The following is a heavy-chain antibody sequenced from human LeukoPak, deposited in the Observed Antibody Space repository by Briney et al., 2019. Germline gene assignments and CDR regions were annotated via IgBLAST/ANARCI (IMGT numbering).Heavy chain of an antibody. J-gene: IGHJ4*02. CDR3: ARVPLPFWTWDY. V-gene: IGHV1-18*01. CDR2: ISAYNGNT. D-gene: IGHD3/OR15-3a*01. CDR1: GYTFTSYG. Sequence: GASVKVSCKASGYTFTSYGISWVRQAPGQGLEWMGWISAYNGNTNYAQKLQGRVTMTTDTSTSTAYMEVRSLRSDDTGVYYCARVPLPFWTWDYWGQGTLVTVSS.